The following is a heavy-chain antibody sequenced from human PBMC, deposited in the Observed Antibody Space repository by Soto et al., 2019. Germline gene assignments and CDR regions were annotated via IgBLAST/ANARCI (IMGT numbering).Heavy chain of an antibody. CDR1: GGSISSGGYY. V-gene: IGHV4-31*03. Sequence: PSETLSLTCTVSGGSISSGGYYWSWIRQHPGKGLEWIGYIYYSGSTYYNPSLKSRVTISVDTSKNQFSLKLSSVTAADTAVYYCARGNWNYGTGNAFDIWGQGTMVTVSS. D-gene: IGHD1-7*01. CDR3: ARGNWNYGTGNAFDI. J-gene: IGHJ3*02. CDR2: IYYSGST.